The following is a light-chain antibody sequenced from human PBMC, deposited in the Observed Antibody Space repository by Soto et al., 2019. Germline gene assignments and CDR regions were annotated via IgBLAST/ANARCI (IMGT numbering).Light chain of an antibody. CDR2: AAS. Sequence: IQLTQSPSSLSASVGDRVTITCRASQGLSSYLAWYQQKPGKAPKLLIYAASTLQSGDPSRFSGSVGGADFTHTISSLQPRDFANYDFQQLDSYPRTFGPGNKGDIK. CDR3: QQLDSYPRT. V-gene: IGKV1-9*01. CDR1: QGLSSY. J-gene: IGKJ3*01.